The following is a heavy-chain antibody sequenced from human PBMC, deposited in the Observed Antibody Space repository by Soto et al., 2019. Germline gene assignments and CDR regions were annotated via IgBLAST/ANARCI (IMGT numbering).Heavy chain of an antibody. V-gene: IGHV4-61*01. Sequence: SETLSLTCNVSGASVSSGNQYWSWIRQLPGKRLQWIGFIYNSVITNYSPSLKSRVSISADTSRNQFSLKMSSVTAADTAVYYCARGWDANSWGQGALVTVSS. CDR1: GASVSSGNQY. J-gene: IGHJ4*02. CDR3: ARGWDANS. CDR2: IYNSVIT. D-gene: IGHD6-19*01.